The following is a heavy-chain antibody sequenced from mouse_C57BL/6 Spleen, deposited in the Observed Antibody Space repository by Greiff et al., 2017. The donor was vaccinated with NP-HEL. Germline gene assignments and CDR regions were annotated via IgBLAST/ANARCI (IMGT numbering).Heavy chain of an antibody. J-gene: IGHJ2*01. D-gene: IGHD2-1*01. Sequence: EVQLQESGGDLVKPGGSLKLSCAASGFTFSSYGMSWVRQTPDKRLEWVATISSGGSYTYYPDSVKGRFTISRDNAKNTLYLQMSSPKSEDTAMYYCARRAYYGNYLYYFDYWGQGTTLTVSS. CDR1: GFTFSSYG. V-gene: IGHV5-6*01. CDR2: ISSGGSYT. CDR3: ARRAYYGNYLYYFDY.